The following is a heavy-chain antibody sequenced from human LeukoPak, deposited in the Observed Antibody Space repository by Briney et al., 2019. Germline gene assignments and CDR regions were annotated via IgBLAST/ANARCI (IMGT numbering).Heavy chain of an antibody. Sequence: QPGGSLRLSCATSGFIFSHHGMNWVRQAPGKGLEWVSGIRADAVTTYYADSVKGRFIISRDNSKNTLYLQMNSLRAEDTAVYYCAISGSYYLPLVSWGQGTLVTVSS. CDR2: IRADAVTT. D-gene: IGHD1-26*01. V-gene: IGHV3-23*01. CDR1: GFIFSHHG. CDR3: AISGSYYLPLVS. J-gene: IGHJ5*01.